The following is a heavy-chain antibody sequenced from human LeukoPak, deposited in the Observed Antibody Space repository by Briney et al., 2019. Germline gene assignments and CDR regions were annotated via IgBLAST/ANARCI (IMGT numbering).Heavy chain of an antibody. CDR3: ARTTTVRGTYYMDV. J-gene: IGHJ6*03. D-gene: IGHD3-10*01. CDR2: IYYSGST. CDR1: GGSISDYY. Sequence: SETLSLTCTVSGGSISDYYWSWIRQPPGKGLEWIGFIYYSGSTNYNPSLKSRVTISVDTSKTQFSLKLRSVTAADTAVYYCARTTTVRGTYYMDVWGKGTTVTISS. V-gene: IGHV4-59*01.